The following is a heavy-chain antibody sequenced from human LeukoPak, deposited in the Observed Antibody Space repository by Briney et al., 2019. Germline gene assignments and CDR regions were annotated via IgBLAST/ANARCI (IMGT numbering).Heavy chain of an antibody. CDR1: GGSFSGYY. J-gene: IGHJ4*02. CDR2: INHSGST. CDR3: ARDRARYYYGSGSSTKPYYFDY. Sequence: SETLSLTCAVYGGSFSGYYWSWIRQPPGKGLEWIGEINHSGSTNYNPSLKSRVTISVDTSKNQFSLKLSSVTAADTAVYYCARDRARYYYGSGSSTKPYYFDYWGQGTLVTVSS. V-gene: IGHV4-34*01. D-gene: IGHD3-10*01.